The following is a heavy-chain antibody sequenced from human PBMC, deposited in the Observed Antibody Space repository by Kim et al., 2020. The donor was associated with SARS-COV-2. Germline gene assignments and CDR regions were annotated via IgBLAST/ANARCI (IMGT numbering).Heavy chain of an antibody. Sequence: GGSLRLSCAASGFTFSSYAMSWVRQAPGKGLEWVSVISGSGSSTYYADSVKGRFSISRDNSKNTLYLQMSSLRAEDTAVYYCAKDNPAMVRGVPHVRWGQGTLVTVSS. J-gene: IGHJ4*02. V-gene: IGHV3-23*01. CDR2: ISGSGSST. CDR3: AKDNPAMVRGVPHVR. D-gene: IGHD3-10*01. CDR1: GFTFSSYA.